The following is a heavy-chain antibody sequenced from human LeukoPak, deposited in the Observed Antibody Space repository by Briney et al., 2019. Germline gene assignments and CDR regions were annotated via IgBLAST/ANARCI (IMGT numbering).Heavy chain of an antibody. CDR2: MNPNSGNT. V-gene: IGHV1-8*03. Sequence: ASVKVSCKASGYTFTSYDINWVRQATGQGLEWMGWMNPNSGNTGYAQKFQGRVTITRNTSISTAYMELSSLRSEDTAVYYCARGPYYYGSGSPFYFDYWGQGTLVTVSS. CDR1: GYTFTSYD. CDR3: ARGPYYYGSGSPFYFDY. J-gene: IGHJ4*02. D-gene: IGHD3-10*01.